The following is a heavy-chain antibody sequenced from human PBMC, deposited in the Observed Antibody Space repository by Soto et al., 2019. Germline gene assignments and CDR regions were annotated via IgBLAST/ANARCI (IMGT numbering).Heavy chain of an antibody. J-gene: IGHJ5*01. CDR3: ARGPFYYDDTSAHYYRGPPDS. Sequence: SETLSLTCTVSGGSVGSAAYDWNWIRQSPVKGLEWIACISNSGKTIHNPSLKSRITKSVDTSKNQLSLTLKSVTAADTAVNFCARGPFYYDDTSAHYYRGPPDSWGHGSLVTVSS. CDR1: GGSVGSAAYD. D-gene: IGHD3-22*01. CDR2: ISNSGKT. V-gene: IGHV4-61*08.